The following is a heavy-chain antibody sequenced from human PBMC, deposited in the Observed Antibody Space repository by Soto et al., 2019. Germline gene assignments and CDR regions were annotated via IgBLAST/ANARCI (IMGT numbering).Heavy chain of an antibody. J-gene: IGHJ6*02. V-gene: IGHV4-31*03. CDR2: IYYSGST. D-gene: IGHD2-2*01. CDR1: GGSISSGGYY. Sequence: SETLSLTCTVSGGSISSGGYYWSWIRQHPGKGLEWIGYIYYSGSTYYNPSLKSRVTISVDTSKNQFSLKLSSVTAADTAVYYCARAGNPNSHFKTSYYYYGMDVWGQGTTVTVSS. CDR3: ARAGNPNSHFKTSYYYYGMDV.